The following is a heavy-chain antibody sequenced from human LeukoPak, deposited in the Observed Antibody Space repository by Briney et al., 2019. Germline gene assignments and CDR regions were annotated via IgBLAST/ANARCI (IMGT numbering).Heavy chain of an antibody. CDR1: GYTFTSYY. CDR3: ALVSIWFGELFDGDY. V-gene: IGHV1-46*01. CDR2: INPSGGST. Sequence: ASVKVSCKASGYTFTSYYMHWVRQAPGQGLEWMGIINPSGGSTSYAQKFQGRVTMTRDTSTSTVYMELGSLRSEDTAVYYCALVSIWFGELFDGDYWGQGTLVTVSS. J-gene: IGHJ4*02. D-gene: IGHD3-10*01.